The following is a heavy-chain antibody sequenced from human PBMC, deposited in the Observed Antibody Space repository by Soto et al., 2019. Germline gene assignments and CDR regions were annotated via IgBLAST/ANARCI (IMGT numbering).Heavy chain of an antibody. J-gene: IGHJ3*01. Sequence: EVQELESGGDLVQPGVSLRLSCAASGFTIRNYAVSWVRQAPGKALEWVSGISGSSARKYYADSVKGRFTISKDTSSNTLYLQMNSLRVEDTAVYHCEGSWTWGQGTMVTVSS. D-gene: IGHD5-12*01. CDR1: GFTIRNYA. CDR2: ISGSSARK. V-gene: IGHV3-23*01. CDR3: EGSWT.